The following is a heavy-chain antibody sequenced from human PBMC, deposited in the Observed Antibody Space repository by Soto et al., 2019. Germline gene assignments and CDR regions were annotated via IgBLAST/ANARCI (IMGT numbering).Heavy chain of an antibody. CDR3: ARGPDYEAYFDF. J-gene: IGHJ4*02. CDR1: GGTFSNYA. V-gene: IGHV1-69*12. CDR2: IILPFGTA. Sequence: QVQLVQSGAEVKKPGSSVKVSCRASGGTFSNYAVSWVRQAPGQGLEWMGGIILPFGTANYAQKFQGRVTITADESRVTTYMEFSSLRFEDTDVYYCARGPDYEAYFDFWGQGTLVTVSS. D-gene: IGHD4-17*01.